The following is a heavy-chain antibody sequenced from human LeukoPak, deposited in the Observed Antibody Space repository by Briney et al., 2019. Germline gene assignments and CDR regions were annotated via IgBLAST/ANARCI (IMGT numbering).Heavy chain of an antibody. D-gene: IGHD1-26*01. J-gene: IGHJ4*02. Sequence: PGGSLRLSCAASGFTFSSYSMNWVRQAPGKGLEWVSSISSSSSYIYYADSVKGRFTISRDNAKNSLYLQMNSLRAEDTAVYYCARGMGATRNFDYWGQGTLVTVSS. CDR3: ARGMGATRNFDY. V-gene: IGHV3-21*01. CDR2: ISSSSSYI. CDR1: GFTFSSYS.